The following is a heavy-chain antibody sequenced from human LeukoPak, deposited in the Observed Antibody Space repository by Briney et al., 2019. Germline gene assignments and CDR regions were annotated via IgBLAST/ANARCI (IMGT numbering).Heavy chain of an antibody. CDR1: GGSFSGYY. V-gene: IGHV4-34*01. CDR2: INHSGST. Sequence: PSETLSLTCAVYGGSFSGYYWSWIRQPPGKGLEWIGEINHSGSTNYNPSLKSRVTISVDTSKNQFSLKLSSVTAADTAVYYCARGGCYRLYFDYWGQGTLVTVSS. D-gene: IGHD5-18*01. CDR3: ARGGCYRLYFDY. J-gene: IGHJ4*02.